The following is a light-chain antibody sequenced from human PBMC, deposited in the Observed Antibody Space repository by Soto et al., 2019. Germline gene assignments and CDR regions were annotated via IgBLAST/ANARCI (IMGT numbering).Light chain of an antibody. J-gene: IGKJ3*01. CDR2: AAS. V-gene: IGKV1-27*01. CDR1: QGISHY. CDR3: QKYNSASRT. Sequence: DIQMTQSPSSLSASVGDRVTITCRASQGISHYLALYQQKPGKVPKILIYAASTLQSGVPSRFSGSGSGTDFTLTISSLQPEDVATYYCQKYNSASRTFGPGTKVDIK.